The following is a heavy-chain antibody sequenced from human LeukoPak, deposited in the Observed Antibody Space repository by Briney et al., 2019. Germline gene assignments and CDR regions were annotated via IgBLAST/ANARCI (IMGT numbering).Heavy chain of an antibody. Sequence: SETLSLTCTVSGGSISSNNYYWAWIRQPPGKGLEWIANIYYTGSTYYNPSLKNRVTISVDTSKNQFSLKLSSVTAADTAVYYCARDWNRYAYWGQGTLVTVSS. D-gene: IGHD1-1*01. J-gene: IGHJ4*02. CDR2: IYYTGST. CDR3: ARDWNRYAY. V-gene: IGHV4-39*07. CDR1: GGSISSNNYY.